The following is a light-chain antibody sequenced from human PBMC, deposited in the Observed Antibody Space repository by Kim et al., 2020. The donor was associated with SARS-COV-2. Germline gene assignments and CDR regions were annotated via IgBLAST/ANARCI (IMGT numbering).Light chain of an antibody. CDR2: AAS. J-gene: IGKJ2*01. V-gene: IGKV1-39*01. CDR3: QQSYRTPYT. Sequence: ASLGDRVTITCRASQSITNYLNWYQRKPGKAPKLLIYAASSLQSGVPSRFSGSGSGTEFTLTISSLQREDFATYYCQQSYRTPYTSGQGTKLEI. CDR1: QSITNY.